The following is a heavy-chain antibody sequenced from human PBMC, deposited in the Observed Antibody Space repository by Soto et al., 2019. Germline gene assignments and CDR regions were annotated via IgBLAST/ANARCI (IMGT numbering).Heavy chain of an antibody. CDR1: GDSFSKYT. CDR3: ARGRGLYNSGRSQLDS. CDR2: IIPRFGTT. Sequence: SVKVSCKASGDSFSKYTVNWVRQAPRQGLEWMGGIIPRFGTTNYAPTLQDRVTITADESMNTVYMELSSLRSEDTALYYCARGRGLYNSGRSQLDSWGHGTLVTVSS. J-gene: IGHJ5*01. V-gene: IGHV1-69*13. D-gene: IGHD1-1*01.